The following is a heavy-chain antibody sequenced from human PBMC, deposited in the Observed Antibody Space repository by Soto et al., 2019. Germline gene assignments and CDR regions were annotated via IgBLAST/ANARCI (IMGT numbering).Heavy chain of an antibody. J-gene: IGHJ4*02. CDR2: ISYDGINK. D-gene: IGHD1-1*01. Sequence: QVQLVESGGDVVQPGRSLRLSCAASGFTFSTYGMHWVRQAPGKGLEWVAVISYDGINKYYADSVKGRFTISRDNSKNTLYLQMNSLRAEDTAVYYCAEGRRWAVDNSACDYWGQGTLVTVSS. V-gene: IGHV3-30*18. CDR1: GFTFSTYG. CDR3: AEGRRWAVDNSACDY.